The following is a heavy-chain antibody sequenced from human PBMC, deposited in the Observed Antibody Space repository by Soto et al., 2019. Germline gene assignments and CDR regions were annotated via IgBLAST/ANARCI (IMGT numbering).Heavy chain of an antibody. Sequence: ASVKVSCKASGYTFTSYYMHWVRQAPGQGLEWMGIINPSGGSTSYAQKFQGRVTMTRDTSTSTVYMELSSLRSEDTAVYYCAKDVTTFEKYYYYGMDVWGQGTTVTVSS. CDR1: GYTFTSYY. CDR2: INPSGGST. CDR3: AKDVTTFEKYYYYGMDV. V-gene: IGHV1-46*01. J-gene: IGHJ6*02. D-gene: IGHD4-17*01.